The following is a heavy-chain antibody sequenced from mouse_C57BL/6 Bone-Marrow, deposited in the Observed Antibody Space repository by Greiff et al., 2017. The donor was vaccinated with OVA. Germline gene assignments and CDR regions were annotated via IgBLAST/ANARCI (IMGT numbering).Heavy chain of an antibody. J-gene: IGHJ3*01. CDR2: SRNKANDYTT. D-gene: IGHD1-1*01. CDR1: GFTFSDFY. V-gene: IGHV7-1*01. CDR3: ARDAVNYYGSPD. Sequence: EVKLVESGGGLVQSGRSLRLSCATSGFTFSDFYMEWVRQAPGKGLEWIAASRNKANDYTTEYSASVKGRFIVSRDTSQSILYLQMNALRAEDTAIYYCARDAVNYYGSPDWGQGTLVTVSA.